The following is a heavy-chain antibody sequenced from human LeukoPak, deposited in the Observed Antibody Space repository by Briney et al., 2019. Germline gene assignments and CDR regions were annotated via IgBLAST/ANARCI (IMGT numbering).Heavy chain of an antibody. CDR1: GFTFSGSA. V-gene: IGHV3-73*01. CDR2: IRSKANSYAT. D-gene: IGHD1-26*01. Sequence: GGSLKLSCAASGFTFSGSAMHWVRQASRKGLEWVGRIRSKANSYATAYAASVKGRFTISRDDSKSTAYLQMNSLKTEDTAVYYCTRQGATRDWFDPWGQGTLVTVSS. CDR3: TRQGATRDWFDP. J-gene: IGHJ5*02.